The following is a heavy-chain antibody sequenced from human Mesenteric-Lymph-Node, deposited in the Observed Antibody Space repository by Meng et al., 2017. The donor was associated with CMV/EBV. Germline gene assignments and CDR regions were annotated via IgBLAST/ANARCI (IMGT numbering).Heavy chain of an antibody. V-gene: IGHV1-69*05. Sequence: SVKVSCKASGGTFSSYAISWVRQAPGQGLEWMGGIIPIFGTANYAQESQGRVTITTDESTSTAYMELSSLGSEDTAVYYCGGPITGNQYYYYYYGMDVWGQGTTVTVSS. CDR3: GGPITGNQYYYYYYGMDV. CDR2: IIPIFGTA. D-gene: IGHD1-20*01. J-gene: IGHJ6*02. CDR1: GGTFSSYA.